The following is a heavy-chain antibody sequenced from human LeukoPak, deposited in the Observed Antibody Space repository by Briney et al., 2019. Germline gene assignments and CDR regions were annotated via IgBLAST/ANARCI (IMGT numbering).Heavy chain of an antibody. J-gene: IGHJ4*02. CDR1: GGSIRSGDYY. CDR3: ARAGTIFTFVYY. V-gene: IGHV4-61*02. D-gene: IGHD3-10*01. Sequence: SETLSLTCTVSGGSIRSGDYYWSWIRQSAGKGLEWIGRVYTSGNTMYNPSLESRVTISIDTSNNQFSLRLNSVTAADTAVYYCARAGTIFTFVYYWGQGTLVTVSS. CDR2: VYTSGNT.